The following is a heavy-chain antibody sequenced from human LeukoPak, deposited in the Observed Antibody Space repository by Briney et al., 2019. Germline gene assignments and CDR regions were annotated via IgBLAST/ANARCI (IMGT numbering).Heavy chain of an antibody. V-gene: IGHV4-30-4*08. D-gene: IGHD2-2*01. J-gene: IGHJ4*02. CDR1: GGSLSSGDYY. Sequence: SETLSLTCSVSGGSLSSGDYYWSWIRQPPGKGLEWIAYIYYSGSTYYNPSLKSRVTISVDTSKNQFSLKLSSMTAADTAVYYCARHLGYCTSTSCYRVFDYWGQGTLVTVSS. CDR3: ARHLGYCTSTSCYRVFDY. CDR2: IYYSGST.